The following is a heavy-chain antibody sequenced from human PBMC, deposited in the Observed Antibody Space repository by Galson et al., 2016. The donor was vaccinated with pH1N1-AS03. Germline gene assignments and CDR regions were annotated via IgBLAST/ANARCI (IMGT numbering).Heavy chain of an antibody. J-gene: IGHJ4*02. CDR2: ISGNGVST. V-gene: IGHV3-64*01. Sequence: SLRLSCAASGFTFSSYAMYWVRQATGQGLEYVSAISGNGVSTDYANYVKGRFTISRGNSKNTLYLHMGSLRAEDMAVYYCARGPDSYSNYRFPPPGYGGQGTLVTVSS. CDR3: ARGPDSYSNYRFPPPGY. CDR1: GFTFSSYA. D-gene: IGHD6-13*01.